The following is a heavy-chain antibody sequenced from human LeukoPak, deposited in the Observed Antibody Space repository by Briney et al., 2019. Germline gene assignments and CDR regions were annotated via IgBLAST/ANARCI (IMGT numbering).Heavy chain of an antibody. D-gene: IGHD6-19*01. CDR2: ISAYNGNT. J-gene: IGHJ3*02. CDR1: GYTFTSYG. CDR3: ARVLSSGYPNDAFDI. V-gene: IGHV1-18*01. Sequence: ASVKVSCKASGYTFTSYGISWVRQAPGQGLEWMGWISAYNGNTNYAQKLQGRVTMTTDTSTSTAYMELRSLRSDDTAVYYCARVLSSGYPNDAFDIWGQGTMVTVSS.